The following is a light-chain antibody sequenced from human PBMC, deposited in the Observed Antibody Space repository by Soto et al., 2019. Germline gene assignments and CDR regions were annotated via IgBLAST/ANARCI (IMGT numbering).Light chain of an antibody. CDR1: QNVSSSY. V-gene: IGKV3-20*01. CDR3: QQDGTSPT. J-gene: IGKJ1*01. CDR2: GAS. Sequence: EIVLTQSPGTLSLSPGERATLSCRASQNVSSSYLAWYQQKPGQAPRLLIYGASSRATAISDRFSGGGYGTDFPLTISRLEPEDFAVYYCQQDGTSPTFGQGTKV.